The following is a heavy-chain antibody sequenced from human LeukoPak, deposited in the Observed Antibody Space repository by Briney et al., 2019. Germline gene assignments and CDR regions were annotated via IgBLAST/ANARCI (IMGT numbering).Heavy chain of an antibody. CDR2: INPSGGST. V-gene: IGHV1-46*01. J-gene: IGHJ4*02. CDR1: GYTFTSYY. CDR3: ARDYYDVPFDY. D-gene: IGHD3-22*01. Sequence: ASVKVSCKASGYTFTSYYMHWVRQAPGQGLERMGIINPSGGSTSYAQKFQGRVTMTRDTSTSTVYMELSSLRSEDTAVYYCARDYYDVPFDYWGQGTLVTVSS.